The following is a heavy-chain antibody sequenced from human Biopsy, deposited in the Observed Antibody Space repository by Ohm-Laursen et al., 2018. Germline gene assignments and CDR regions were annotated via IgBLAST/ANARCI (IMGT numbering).Heavy chain of an antibody. Sequence: SSVKVSCKVSGGTFSSSAITWVRQAPGQGLEWMGGIIGIFRTAHYAQKFQGRVTITADEFMSTAYMELSSLRSEDTTVYYCARGGGYNWNNGWFDPWGQGTLVTVSS. D-gene: IGHD1/OR15-1a*01. V-gene: IGHV1-69*01. J-gene: IGHJ5*02. CDR1: GGTFSSSA. CDR2: IIGIFRTA. CDR3: ARGGGYNWNNGWFDP.